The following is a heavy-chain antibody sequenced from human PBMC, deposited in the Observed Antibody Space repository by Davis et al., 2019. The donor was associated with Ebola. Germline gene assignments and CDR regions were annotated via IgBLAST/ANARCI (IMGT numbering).Heavy chain of an antibody. CDR2: ISGDSRSI. CDR1: GFKFSSYS. D-gene: IGHD2-15*01. V-gene: IGHV3-23*01. CDR3: AKERLMGVVVVAATQGMDV. J-gene: IGHJ6*02. Sequence: GGSLRLSCAASGFKFSSYSMNWVRQAPGKGLEWVSYISGDSRSIYYADSVKGRFTVSRDNSKNTLYLHMNSLRAEDTAVYYCAKERLMGVVVVAATQGMDVWGQGTTVTVSS.